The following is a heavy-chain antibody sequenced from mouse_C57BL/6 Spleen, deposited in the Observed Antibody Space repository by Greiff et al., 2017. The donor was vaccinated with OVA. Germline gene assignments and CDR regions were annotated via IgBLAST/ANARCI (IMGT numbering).Heavy chain of an antibody. J-gene: IGHJ2*01. Sequence: EVHLVESGGGLVKPGGSLKLSCAASGFTFSSYAMSWVRQTPEKRLEWVATISDGGSYTYYPDNVKGRFTISRDNAKNNLYLQMSHLKSEDTAMYYCARDGDYDGYYFDYWGQGTTLTVSS. CDR1: GFTFSSYA. D-gene: IGHD2-4*01. V-gene: IGHV5-4*01. CDR2: ISDGGSYT. CDR3: ARDGDYDGYYFDY.